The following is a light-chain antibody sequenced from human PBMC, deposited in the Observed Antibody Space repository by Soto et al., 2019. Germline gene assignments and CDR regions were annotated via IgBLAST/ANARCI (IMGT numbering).Light chain of an antibody. V-gene: IGKV2-29*01. Sequence: DVVMTQTPLSLSVAPGQPASISCKSSQSLLHITGETFLFWYLQKPGQSPQLLIYEVSTRVSGVPDRFSGSGSGTDFTLEISRVETDDVGIYYCHQYDSWTFGQGTKVDIK. J-gene: IGKJ1*01. CDR3: HQYDSWT. CDR2: EVS. CDR1: QSLLHITGETF.